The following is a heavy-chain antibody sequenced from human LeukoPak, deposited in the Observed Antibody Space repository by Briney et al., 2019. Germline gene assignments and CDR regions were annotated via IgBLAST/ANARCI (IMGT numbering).Heavy chain of an antibody. CDR3: ARDPRGSGYFDY. CDR2: ISFDGTNK. V-gene: IGHV3-30*03. J-gene: IGHJ4*02. D-gene: IGHD6-19*01. Sequence: GGSLRLSCAASGFTFSHYAMHWVRQAPGKGLEWVAVISFDGTNKFYADSVKGRFTISRDNSKNTLYLQMNSLRAEDTAVYYCARDPRGSGYFDYWGQGTLVTVSS. CDR1: GFTFSHYA.